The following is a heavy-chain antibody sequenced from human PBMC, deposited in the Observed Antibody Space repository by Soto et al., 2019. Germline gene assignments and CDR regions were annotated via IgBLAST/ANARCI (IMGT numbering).Heavy chain of an antibody. CDR1: GGSISSYY. D-gene: IGHD5-12*01. J-gene: IGHJ5*02. V-gene: IGHV4-39*07. CDR3: ASYIVATIRGGWFDP. CDR2: IYYSGST. Sequence: SETLSLTCTVSGGSISSYYWGWIRQPPGKGLEWIGSIYYSGSTYYNPSLKSRVTISVDRSKNQFSLKLSSVTAADTAVYYCASYIVATIRGGWFDPWGQGTLVTVSS.